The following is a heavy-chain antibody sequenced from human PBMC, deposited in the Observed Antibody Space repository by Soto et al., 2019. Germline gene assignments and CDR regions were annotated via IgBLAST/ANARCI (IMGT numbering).Heavy chain of an antibody. CDR2: IYYSGST. J-gene: IGHJ6*03. CDR1: GCSLSRGGYY. V-gene: IGHV4-31*03. CDR3: ARDRIVVVPAATSYYYYYMDV. D-gene: IGHD2-2*01. Sequence: TLSLTCPFSGCSLSRGGYYWRWVRPHPGKGLGGIGYIYYSGSTYYNPSLKSRVTISVDTSKNQFSLKLSSVTAADTAVYYCARDRIVVVPAATSYYYYYMDVWGKGTTVTVSS.